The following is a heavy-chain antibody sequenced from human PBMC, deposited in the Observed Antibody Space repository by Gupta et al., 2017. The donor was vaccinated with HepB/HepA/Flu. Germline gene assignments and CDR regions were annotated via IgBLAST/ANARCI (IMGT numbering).Heavy chain of an antibody. CDR1: GGSTSSSSYY. D-gene: IGHD4-11*01. V-gene: IGHV4-39*01. Sequence: QLQLQESGPGLVKPSETLSLTCTVSGGSTSSSSYYLGWIRQPPGKGLEWIGSIYYSGSTYYNPSLKSRVTISVDTSKNQFSLKLSSVTAADTAVYYCARHGLATVTEYYFDYWGQGTLVTVSS. J-gene: IGHJ4*02. CDR2: IYYSGST. CDR3: ARHGLATVTEYYFDY.